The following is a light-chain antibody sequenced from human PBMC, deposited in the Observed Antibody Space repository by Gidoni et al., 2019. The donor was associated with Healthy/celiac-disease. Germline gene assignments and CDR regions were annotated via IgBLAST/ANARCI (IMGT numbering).Light chain of an antibody. CDR2: DVS. Sequence: QSALTQPASVSESPGQSITISCTGTSSDVGGYNYVSWYQQHPGKAPKLMIYDVSNRPSGVSNRFSGSKSGNTASLTISGLQAEDEADYYCSSYTSSSLFGGGTKLTVL. CDR3: SSYTSSSL. V-gene: IGLV2-14*03. J-gene: IGLJ2*01. CDR1: SSDVGGYNY.